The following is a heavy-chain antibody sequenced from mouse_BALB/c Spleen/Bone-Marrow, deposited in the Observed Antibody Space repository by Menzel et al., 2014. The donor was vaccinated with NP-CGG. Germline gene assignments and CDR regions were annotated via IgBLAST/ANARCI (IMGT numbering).Heavy chain of an antibody. CDR3: TREGLLRLRYFDY. J-gene: IGHJ2*01. Sequence: DVQLVESGTVLARPGASVKMSCKASGYTFTSYWMHWVKQRPGQGLEWIGAIYPGNSDTSYNQKFKGKAKLTAVTSTSTAYMKLSSLTNEDSAVYYCTREGLLRLRYFDYWGQGTTLTVSS. CDR1: GYTFTSYW. CDR2: IYPGNSDT. D-gene: IGHD1-2*01. V-gene: IGHV1-5*01.